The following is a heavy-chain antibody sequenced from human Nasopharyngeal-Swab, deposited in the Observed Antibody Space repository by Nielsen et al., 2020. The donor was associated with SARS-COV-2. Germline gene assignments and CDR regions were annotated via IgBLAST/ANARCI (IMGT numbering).Heavy chain of an antibody. CDR1: GFTFSSYW. Sequence: GESLKISCAASGFTFSSYWMSWVRQAPGKGLEWVANIKQDGSEKYYVDSVKGRFTISRDNAKNSLYLQMNSLRAEDTAVYYCARDQYYDSSGYHYYGMDVWGQGTTVTVSS. V-gene: IGHV3-7*01. CDR3: ARDQYYDSSGYHYYGMDV. D-gene: IGHD3-22*01. J-gene: IGHJ6*02. CDR2: IKQDGSEK.